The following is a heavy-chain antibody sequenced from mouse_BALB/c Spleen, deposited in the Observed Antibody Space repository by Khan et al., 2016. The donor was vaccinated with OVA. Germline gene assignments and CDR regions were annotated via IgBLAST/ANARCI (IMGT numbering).Heavy chain of an antibody. CDR2: ISYSGST. CDR1: GYSITSNYA. V-gene: IGHV3-2*02. J-gene: IGHJ4*01. D-gene: IGHD1-1*01. CDR3: ARGNYYGYAMDY. Sequence: VQLKESGPGLVKPSQSLSLTCTVTGYSITSNYAWNWIRQFPGNKLEWMGYISYSGSTNYNPSLKSRISITRATSKNQFFLQLNSVTTEDTATYYWARGNYYGYAMDYWGQGTSITVSS.